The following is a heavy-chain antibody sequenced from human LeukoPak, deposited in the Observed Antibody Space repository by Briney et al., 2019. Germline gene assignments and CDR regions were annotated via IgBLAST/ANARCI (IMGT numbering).Heavy chain of an antibody. V-gene: IGHV1-69*13. D-gene: IGHD3-22*01. J-gene: IGHJ3*02. CDR3: ARDLSHDSSAFDI. CDR1: GYTFTSYG. Sequence: SVTVSCKASGYTFTSYGFSWVRQAPGQGLEWMGGIIPIFGTANYAQKFQGRVTITADESTSTAYMELSSLRSEDTAVYYCARDLSHDSSAFDIWGQGTMVTVSS. CDR2: IIPIFGTA.